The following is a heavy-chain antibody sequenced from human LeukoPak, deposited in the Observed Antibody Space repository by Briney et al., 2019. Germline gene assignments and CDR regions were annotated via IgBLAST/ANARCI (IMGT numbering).Heavy chain of an antibody. CDR3: ARGSYGSSPML. CDR2: IYHTGSA. CDR1: GGSISSSNW. V-gene: IGHV4-4*02. Sequence: SGTLSLTCAVSGGSISSSNWWSWVRQPPGKGLEWVGYIYHTGSAFYNPSLKSRVTISVDTSKNQFSLKLSSVTAADTAVYYCARGSYGSSPMLWGQGTTVTVSS. D-gene: IGHD3-10*01. J-gene: IGHJ6*02.